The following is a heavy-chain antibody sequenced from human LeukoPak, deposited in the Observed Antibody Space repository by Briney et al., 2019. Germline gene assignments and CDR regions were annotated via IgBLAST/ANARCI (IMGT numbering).Heavy chain of an antibody. V-gene: IGHV4-59*08. CDR1: GGSISSYS. D-gene: IGHD3-22*01. CDR2: VYYSGST. CDR3: ARRYYDSSVSRYYFDY. J-gene: IGHJ4*02. Sequence: TLSPTCTLSGGSISSYSWSWVWQPPGEGLEWVGYVYYSGSTNYAPSLRSRVTISVDTSKNQFSLKLSSVTAADTAVYYCARRYYDSSVSRYYFDYWGQGSLVTVSS.